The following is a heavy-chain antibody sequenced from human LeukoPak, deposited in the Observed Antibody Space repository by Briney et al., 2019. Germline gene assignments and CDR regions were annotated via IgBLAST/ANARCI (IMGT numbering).Heavy chain of an antibody. CDR1: GFTFSTYA. Sequence: GRSLRLSCAASGFTFSTYAMSWVRQAPGKGLEWVSGISGSGGSTHYADSVKGRFTISRDNSKNTLYLQMNSLRAEDTAVYYCAKAWCRSSTCYEFDYWGQGTLVTVSS. D-gene: IGHD2-2*01. V-gene: IGHV3-23*01. J-gene: IGHJ4*02. CDR2: ISGSGGST. CDR3: AKAWCRSSTCYEFDY.